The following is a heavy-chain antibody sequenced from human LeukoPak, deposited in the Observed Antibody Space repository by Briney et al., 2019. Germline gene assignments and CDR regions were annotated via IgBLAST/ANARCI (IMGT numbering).Heavy chain of an antibody. D-gene: IGHD5-18*01. CDR2: ISAYNGNT. Sequence: ASVKVSCKASGYTFTTYDISWVRQAPGQGLEWMGWISAYNGNTNYAQKLQGRVTMTTDTSTSTAYMELRSLRSDDTAVYYCAREGYSYGYAGYWGQGTLVTVSS. V-gene: IGHV1-18*01. CDR3: AREGYSYGYAGY. J-gene: IGHJ4*02. CDR1: GYTFTTYD.